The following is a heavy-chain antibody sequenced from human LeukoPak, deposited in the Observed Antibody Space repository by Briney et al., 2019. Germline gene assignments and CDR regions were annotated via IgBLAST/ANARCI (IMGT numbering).Heavy chain of an antibody. CDR1: GGSISSYY. CDR3: ARELYSDYVDY. J-gene: IGHJ4*02. V-gene: IGHV4-59*01. D-gene: IGHD4-11*01. CDR2: IYSSGST. Sequence: SETLSLTCTVSGGSISSYYWSWIRQPPGKGLEWIGYIYSSGSTNYNPSLKNRVTMSVDTSKNQFSLKLSSVTAADTAVYYCARELYSDYVDYWGQGTLVTVSS.